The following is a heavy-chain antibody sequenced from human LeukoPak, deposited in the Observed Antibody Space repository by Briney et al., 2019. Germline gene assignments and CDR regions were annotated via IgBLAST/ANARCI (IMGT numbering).Heavy chain of an antibody. V-gene: IGHV3-23*01. CDR2: ISGSGGST. J-gene: IGHJ4*02. CDR3: AKGERTFDY. Sequence: LSGGSLRLSCAASGFTFKSYAMTWVRQAPGKGLEWVSAISGSGGSTYYADSVKGRFTISRDNSKNTLYLQMNSLRAEDTAVYYCAKGERTFDYWGQGTLVTVSS. D-gene: IGHD2/OR15-2a*01. CDR1: GFTFKSYA.